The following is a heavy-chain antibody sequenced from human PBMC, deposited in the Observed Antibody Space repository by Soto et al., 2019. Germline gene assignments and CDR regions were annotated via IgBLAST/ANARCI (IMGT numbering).Heavy chain of an antibody. CDR2: INPNCGGT. J-gene: IGHJ6*02. Sequence: ASVKDSCQASGYIFTGYYMHWVRQAPEWGLERMGWINPNCGGTKKAKMSQGWDTMTRNTSINTANMELSKLRSYDSAVYYGARGEATGTSDGMDVWGQGTTVTVSS. V-gene: IGHV1-2*04. CDR3: ARGEATGTSDGMDV. D-gene: IGHD4-4*01. CDR1: GYIFTGYY.